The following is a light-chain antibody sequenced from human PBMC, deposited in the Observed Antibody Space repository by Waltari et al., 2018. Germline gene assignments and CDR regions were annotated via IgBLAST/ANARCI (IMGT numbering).Light chain of an antibody. J-gene: IGKJ3*01. CDR2: AAS. CDR1: QSISSY. CDR3: QQSYSTPLT. Sequence: DLQMTQSPSSLPAFVGARVTITCRASQSISSYLNWYQQKPGKAPKLLIYAASSLQGGVPSRFSGSGSGTDFTLTISSLQPEDFATYYCQQSYSTPLTFGPGTKVEIK. V-gene: IGKV1-39*01.